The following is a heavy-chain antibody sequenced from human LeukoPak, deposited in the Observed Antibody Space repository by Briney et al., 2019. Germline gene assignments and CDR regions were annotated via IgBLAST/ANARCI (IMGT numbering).Heavy chain of an antibody. CDR1: GGSFSGYY. CDR2: INHSGST. J-gene: IGHJ5*02. D-gene: IGHD2-21*01. Sequence: SETLSLXCAVYGGSFSGYYWSWSRRPPGKGLEWIGEINHSGSTNYNPSLKSRVTISVDTSKNQFSLKLSSVTAADTAVYYCARGYCGGDCSYLNWFDPWGQGTLVTVSS. V-gene: IGHV4-34*01. CDR3: ARGYCGGDCSYLNWFDP.